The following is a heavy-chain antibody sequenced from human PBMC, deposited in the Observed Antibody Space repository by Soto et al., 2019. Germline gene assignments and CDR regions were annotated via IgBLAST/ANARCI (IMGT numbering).Heavy chain of an antibody. D-gene: IGHD6-13*01. CDR3: ARVIAAAGTVDY. CDR1: GGSISSYY. J-gene: IGHJ4*02. Sequence: PSETLSLTCTVSGGSISSYYWSRIRQPPGKGLEWIGYIYYSGSTNYNPSLKSRVTISVDTSKNQFSLKLSSVTAADTAVYYCARVIAAAGTVDYWGQGTLVTVSS. V-gene: IGHV4-59*01. CDR2: IYYSGST.